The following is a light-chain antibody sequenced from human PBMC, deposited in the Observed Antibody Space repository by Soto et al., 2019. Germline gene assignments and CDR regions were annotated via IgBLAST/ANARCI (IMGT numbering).Light chain of an antibody. CDR2: AAS. V-gene: IGKV1-27*01. J-gene: IGKJ4*01. Sequence: DIQMTQSPSTLSASVGDRGTITWRASQGISNYLAWYQQKPGKVPKLLIYAASTLQSGVPSRFSGSGSGTDFTLTISSLQPEDVATYYCQKYNSAPLTFGGGTRWIS. CDR3: QKYNSAPLT. CDR1: QGISNY.